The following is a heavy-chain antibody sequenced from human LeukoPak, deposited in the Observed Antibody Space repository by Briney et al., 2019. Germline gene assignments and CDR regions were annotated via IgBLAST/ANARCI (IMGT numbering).Heavy chain of an antibody. CDR1: GYTFTSYG. CDR3: ARWDSSPSGFDY. Sequence: ASVKVSCKASGYTFTSYGISWVRQAPGQGLEWMGWISAYNGNTNYAQKLQGRVTMTTDTSTSTAYMKLRSLRSDNTAVYYCARWDSSPSGFDYWGQGTLVTVSS. V-gene: IGHV1-18*01. D-gene: IGHD6-6*01. CDR2: ISAYNGNT. J-gene: IGHJ4*02.